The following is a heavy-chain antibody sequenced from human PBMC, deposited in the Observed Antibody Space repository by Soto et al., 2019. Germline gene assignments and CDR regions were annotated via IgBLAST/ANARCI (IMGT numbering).Heavy chain of an antibody. CDR1: GGSISSSSYY. V-gene: IGHV4-39*01. CDR2: IYYSGST. Sequence: QLQLQESGPGLVKPSETLSLTCTVSGGSISSSSYYWGWIRQPPGKGLEWIGSIYYSGSTYYNPSLRSRVTISADTSKNQFSLKLSSVTAADTAVYSCARREVTADYWGQGTLVTVSS. CDR3: ARREVTADY. J-gene: IGHJ4*02.